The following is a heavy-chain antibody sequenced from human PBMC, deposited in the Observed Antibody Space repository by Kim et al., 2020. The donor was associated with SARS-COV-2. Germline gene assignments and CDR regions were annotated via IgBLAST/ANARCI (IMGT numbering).Heavy chain of an antibody. CDR2: ISYDGSNK. V-gene: IGHV3-30*04. J-gene: IGHJ4*02. CDR1: GFTFSSYA. D-gene: IGHD6-13*01. Sequence: GGSLRLSCAASGFTFSSYAMHWVRQAPGKGLEWVAVISYDGSNKYYADSVKGRFTISRDNSKNTLYLQMNSLRAEDTAVYYCAREELAAARGFDYWGQGTLVTVSS. CDR3: AREELAAARGFDY.